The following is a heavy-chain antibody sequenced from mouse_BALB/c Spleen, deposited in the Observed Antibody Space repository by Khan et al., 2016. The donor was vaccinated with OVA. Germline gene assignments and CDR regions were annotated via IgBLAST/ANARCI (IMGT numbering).Heavy chain of an antibody. CDR3: GKPPFFTYVMAY. CDR2: INTYTGEP. J-gene: IGHJ4*01. Sequence: QIQLVQSGPEVKKPGETVKISCKASGYTFTNYGMNWVKQAPGKGLKWMGWINTYTGEPTYADDFKGRFAFSLETSASTAYLQINNLKNEATATYFCGKPPFFTYVMAYGSKGTSVTVSS. CDR1: GYTFTNYG. V-gene: IGHV9-3-1*01.